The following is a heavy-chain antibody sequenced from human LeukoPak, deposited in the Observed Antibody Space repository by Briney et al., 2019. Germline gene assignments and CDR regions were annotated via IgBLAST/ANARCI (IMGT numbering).Heavy chain of an antibody. V-gene: IGHV5-51*01. CDR1: GYKFTSHS. J-gene: IGHJ4*02. Sequence: PGEALTISGQCYGYKFTSHSIGGVRQTPGKGLEWMGIIHPLDSNNKYSPSCQGQITLSADKPSAHLTWNSLNASRTGQYYFARRLNSNGWGPLIDYWGQGTLGTVSS. CDR2: IHPLDSNN. CDR3: ARRLNSNGWGPLIDY. D-gene: IGHD6-19*01.